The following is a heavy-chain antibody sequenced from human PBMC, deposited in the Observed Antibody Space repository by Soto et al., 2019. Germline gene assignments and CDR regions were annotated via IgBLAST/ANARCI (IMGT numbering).Heavy chain of an antibody. V-gene: IGHV3-23*01. CDR2: ISGSGFKK. CDR3: ARSFSSNWYDYFNS. J-gene: IGHJ4*02. CDR1: GFIFENFG. D-gene: IGHD6-13*01. Sequence: GGSLRLSCAASGFIFENFGMSWVRQAPGKGLEWISSISGSGFKKYYADSVKGRFTISRDNSKSTVYLQMNSLRAEDTALYYCARSFSSNWYDYFNSWGQGSLVTVSS.